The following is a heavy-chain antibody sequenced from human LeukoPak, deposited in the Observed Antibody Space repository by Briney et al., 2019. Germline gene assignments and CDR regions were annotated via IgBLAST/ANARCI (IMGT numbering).Heavy chain of an antibody. CDR1: GFTFSSYG. J-gene: IGHJ4*02. D-gene: IGHD6-19*01. CDR3: AKDLLPVAGTSADY. V-gene: IGHV3-30*18. Sequence: GGSLRLSCAASGFTFSSYGMHWVRQAPGKGLEWVAVISYDGSNKYYADSVKGRFTISRDNSKNTLYLQMNSLRAGDTAVYYCAKDLLPVAGTSADYWGQGTLVTVSS. CDR2: ISYDGSNK.